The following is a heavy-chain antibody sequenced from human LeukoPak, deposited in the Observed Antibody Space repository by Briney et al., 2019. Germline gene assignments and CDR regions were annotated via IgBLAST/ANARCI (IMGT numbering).Heavy chain of an antibody. CDR3: AVNLMTTVMYNWFDP. CDR1: GGTFSSYT. Sequence: ASVKVSCKASGGTFSSYTISWVRQAPGQGLEWMGWMNPNSGNTGYAQKFQGRVTMTRNTSISTAYMELSSLRSEDTAVYYCAVNLMTTVMYNWFDPWSQGTLVTVSS. J-gene: IGHJ5*02. D-gene: IGHD4-17*01. V-gene: IGHV1-8*02. CDR2: MNPNSGNT.